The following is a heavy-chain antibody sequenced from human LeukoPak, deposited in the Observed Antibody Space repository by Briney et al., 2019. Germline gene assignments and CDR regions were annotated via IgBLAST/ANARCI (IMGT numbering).Heavy chain of an antibody. CDR3: ARDGAGGDAFDI. V-gene: IGHV4-4*07. CDR1: GGSISSYY. D-gene: IGHD4-23*01. J-gene: IGHJ3*02. Sequence: SETLSLTCTVSGGSISSYYWSWIRQPAGKGLEWIGRIYTSGSTNYSPSLKSRVTISVDKSKNQFSLKLSSVTAADTAVYYCARDGAGGDAFDIWGQAKIVTVSS. CDR2: IYTSGST.